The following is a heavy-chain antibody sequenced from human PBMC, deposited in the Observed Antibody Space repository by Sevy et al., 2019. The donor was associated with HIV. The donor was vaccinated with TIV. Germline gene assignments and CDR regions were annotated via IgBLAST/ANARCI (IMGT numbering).Heavy chain of an antibody. J-gene: IGHJ5*02. Sequence: ASVKVSCKASGGTFSSYAISWVRQAPGQGLEWMGGIIPIFGTANYAQKFQGRVTITADESTRTAYMELSSLRSEDTAVYYCARGGYCSSTSCLHNWFDPWGQGTLVTVSS. CDR1: GGTFSSYA. V-gene: IGHV1-69*13. CDR3: ARGGYCSSTSCLHNWFDP. D-gene: IGHD2-2*01. CDR2: IIPIFGTA.